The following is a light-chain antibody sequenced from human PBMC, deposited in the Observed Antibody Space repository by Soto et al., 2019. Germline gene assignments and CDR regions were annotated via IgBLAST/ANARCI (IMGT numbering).Light chain of an antibody. CDR3: QTWGTGFMV. CDR1: SGHSSYA. CDR2: LNSDGSH. J-gene: IGLJ2*01. Sequence: QSVLTQSPSASASLGASVKLTCTLSSGHSSYAIAWHQQQPEKDPRYLMKLNSDGSHSKGDGIPDRFSGSSSGAERYLTISSLQSEDEADYYCQTWGTGFMVFGGGTKLTVL. V-gene: IGLV4-69*01.